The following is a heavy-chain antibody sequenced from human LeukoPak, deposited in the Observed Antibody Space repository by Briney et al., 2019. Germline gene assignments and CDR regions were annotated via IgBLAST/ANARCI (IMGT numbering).Heavy chain of an antibody. CDR3: ARDPTGGNSYGYDAFDI. CDR1: GFTFSSYS. J-gene: IGHJ3*02. V-gene: IGHV3-21*01. Sequence: GGSLGLSCAASGFTFSSYSMNWVRQAPGKGLEWVSSISSSSSYIYYADSMKGRFTISRDNAKNSLYLQMNSLRAEDTAVYYCARDPTGGNSYGYDAFDIWGQGTMVTVSS. D-gene: IGHD5-18*01. CDR2: ISSSSSYI.